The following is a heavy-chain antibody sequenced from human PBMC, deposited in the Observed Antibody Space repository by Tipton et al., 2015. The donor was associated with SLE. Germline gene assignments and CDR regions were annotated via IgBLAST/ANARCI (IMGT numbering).Heavy chain of an antibody. CDR3: ARDFWSGFRV. CDR1: GFTFRAYA. Sequence: SLRLSCAVSGFTFRAYAMSWVRQAPGKGLEWLSGVSANGGTTYYADSVQGRFSISRDNSNNTLYLQLSSLRAEDTAVYFCARDFWSGFRVWDQGTTVTVSS. J-gene: IGHJ6*02. CDR2: VSANGGTT. V-gene: IGHV3-23*01. D-gene: IGHD3-3*01.